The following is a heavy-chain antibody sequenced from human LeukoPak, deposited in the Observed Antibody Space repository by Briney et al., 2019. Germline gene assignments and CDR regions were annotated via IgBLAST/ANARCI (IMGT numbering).Heavy chain of an antibody. CDR3: STATVDSIGDY. CDR1: GYTLTELS. J-gene: IGHJ4*02. Sequence: GASVKVSCKVSGYTLTELSMHWVRQAPGKGDERMGGFDPEDGETIYEQKFQGRVTINEDTSKDTAYMELSSLRSADTAVYYCSTATVDSIGDYGGQGTLVTVS. CDR2: FDPEDGET. V-gene: IGHV1-24*01. D-gene: IGHD3-22*01.